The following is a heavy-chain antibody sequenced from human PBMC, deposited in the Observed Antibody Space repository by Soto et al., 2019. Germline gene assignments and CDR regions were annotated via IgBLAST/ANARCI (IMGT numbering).Heavy chain of an antibody. V-gene: IGHV3-23*04. CDR1: GFTPSSSD. Sequence: EVQLVESGGGFIQPGGSLRLSCAASGFTPSSSDMSWVRQGPGKGLEWVSTINGAGRITYYADSVKGRFTISRDNAKNSLYLQMGSLVADGTAVYSGVKNSAWFHSWGPGALVTGSS. J-gene: IGHJ5*01. CDR3: VKNSAWFHS. CDR2: INGAGRIT. D-gene: IGHD3-10*01.